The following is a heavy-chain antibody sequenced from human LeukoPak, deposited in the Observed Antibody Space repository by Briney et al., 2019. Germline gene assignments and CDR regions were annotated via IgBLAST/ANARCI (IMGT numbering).Heavy chain of an antibody. J-gene: IGHJ4*02. CDR2: ISAYNGNT. CDR1: GYAFTSYG. CDR3: ARCLGFGTGSGCPALDY. V-gene: IGHV1-18*01. Sequence: ASVKVSCKASGYAFTSYGISWVRQAPGQGLEWMGWISAYNGNTNYAQKLQGRVTMTTDTSTSTAYMELRSLRSDDTAVYYCARCLGFGTGSGCPALDYWGQGTLVTVSS. D-gene: IGHD6-19*01.